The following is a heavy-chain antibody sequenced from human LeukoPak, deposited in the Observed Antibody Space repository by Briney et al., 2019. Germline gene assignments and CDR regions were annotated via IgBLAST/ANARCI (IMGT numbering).Heavy chain of an antibody. Sequence: PSETLSLTCTVSGGSISSYYWSWIRQPPGKGLEWIGYIYHSGSTYYNLSLKSRVTISVDTSNNQFSLKLSSVTAADTAAYYCARSMVRGVLPNWFDPWGQGTLVTVSS. CDR1: GGSISSYY. CDR3: ARSMVRGVLPNWFDP. CDR2: IYHSGST. J-gene: IGHJ5*02. V-gene: IGHV4-59*06. D-gene: IGHD3-10*01.